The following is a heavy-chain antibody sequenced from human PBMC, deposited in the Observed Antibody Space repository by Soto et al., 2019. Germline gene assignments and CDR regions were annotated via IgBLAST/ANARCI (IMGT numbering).Heavy chain of an antibody. CDR1: GGSFSGYY. D-gene: IGHD4-17*01. V-gene: IGHV4-34*01. CDR2: INHSGST. Sequence: SETLSLTCAVYGGSFSGYYWSWIRQPPGKGLEWIGEINHSGSTNYNPSLKSRVTISVDTSKNQFSLKLSSVTAADTAVYYCARDIYGEDYWGQGTLVTVSS. CDR3: ARDIYGEDY. J-gene: IGHJ4*02.